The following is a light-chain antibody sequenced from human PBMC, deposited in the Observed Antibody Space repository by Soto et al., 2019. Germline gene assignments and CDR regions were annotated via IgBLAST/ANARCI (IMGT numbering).Light chain of an antibody. J-gene: IGKJ1*01. CDR1: QNVNAN. CDR3: QQYNTWLWT. V-gene: IGKV3-15*01. Sequence: EVVMTQSPATLSVSPGERATLSCRASQNVNANLAWYQQKPGQAPRLLIHGASTRPTGIPARFSGSGFGTEFILTISSLQSEDFAVYYCQQYNTWLWTFGQGTKVEGK. CDR2: GAS.